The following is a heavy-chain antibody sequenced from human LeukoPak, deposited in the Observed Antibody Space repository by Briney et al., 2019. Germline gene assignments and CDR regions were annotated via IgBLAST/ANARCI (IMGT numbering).Heavy chain of an antibody. D-gene: IGHD3-3*01. Sequence: PGGSLRLSCAASGFTFSSYWMHWVRQVPGKGLVWVSRINPDGSSATYADSVKGRFTISRDNAKNTLYLQMNSLSAEDTAVYYCARASRSGYDDHWGQGTLVTVST. J-gene: IGHJ4*02. CDR1: GFTFSSYW. CDR3: ARASRSGYDDH. CDR2: INPDGSSA. V-gene: IGHV3-74*01.